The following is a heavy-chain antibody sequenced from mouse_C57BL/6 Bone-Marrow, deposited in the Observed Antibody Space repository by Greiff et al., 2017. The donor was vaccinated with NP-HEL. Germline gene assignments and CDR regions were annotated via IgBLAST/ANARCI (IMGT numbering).Heavy chain of an antibody. Sequence: VKLMESGAELARPGASVKLSCKASGYTFTSYGISWVKQRTGQGLEWIGEIYPRSGNTYYNEKFKGKATLTADTSSSTAYMELRSLTSEDSAVYFCARRNGSSPFAYWGQGTLVTVSA. CDR3: ARRNGSSPFAY. V-gene: IGHV1-81*01. D-gene: IGHD1-1*01. J-gene: IGHJ3*01. CDR2: IYPRSGNT. CDR1: GYTFTSYG.